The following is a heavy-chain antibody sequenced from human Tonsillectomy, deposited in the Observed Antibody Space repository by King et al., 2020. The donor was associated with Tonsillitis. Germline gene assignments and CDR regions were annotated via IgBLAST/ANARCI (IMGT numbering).Heavy chain of an antibody. CDR3: SRDRSGSSSWNGAYDI. J-gene: IGHJ3*02. V-gene: IGHV4-61*02. CDR1: GGSISSGSYY. D-gene: IGHD6-13*01. Sequence: QLQESGPGLVKPSQTLSLTCTVSGGSISSGSYYWSWIRQPAGKGLEWIGRIYTSGSTNCNPSLKSRVTMSVDTSKNQFTLDLRSVSAADTAVDYWSRDRSGSSSWNGAYDIWGQGTMVTVSS. CDR2: IYTSGST.